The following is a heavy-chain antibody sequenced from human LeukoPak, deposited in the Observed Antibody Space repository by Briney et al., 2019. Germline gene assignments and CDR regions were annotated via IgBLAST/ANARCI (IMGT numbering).Heavy chain of an antibody. V-gene: IGHV3-15*01. D-gene: IGHD3-10*01. CDR1: GFTFSNAW. CDR3: TTMVILPNLTMVRGVIITRADY. J-gene: IGHJ4*02. Sequence: GGSLRLSCAASGFTFSNAWMSWVRQAPGKGLEWVGRIKSKTDGGTTDYAAPVKGRFTISRDDSKNTLYLQMNSLKTEDTAVYYCTTMVILPNLTMVRGVIITRADYWGQGTLVTVSS. CDR2: IKSKTDGGTT.